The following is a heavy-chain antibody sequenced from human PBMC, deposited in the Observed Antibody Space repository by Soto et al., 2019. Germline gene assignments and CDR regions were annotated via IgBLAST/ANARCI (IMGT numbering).Heavy chain of an antibody. CDR2: ISYDGSNK. D-gene: IGHD5-18*01. CDR1: GFTFSYYA. Sequence: GGSLRLSCAASGFTFSYYAMHWVRQAPGKGLEWMAIISYDGSNKYYADSVKGRFTISRDNSKNTLYLQMNSLRAEDTAVYYCARAKRGYSYGFLYDAFDIWGQGTMVTVSS. J-gene: IGHJ3*02. V-gene: IGHV3-30*04. CDR3: ARAKRGYSYGFLYDAFDI.